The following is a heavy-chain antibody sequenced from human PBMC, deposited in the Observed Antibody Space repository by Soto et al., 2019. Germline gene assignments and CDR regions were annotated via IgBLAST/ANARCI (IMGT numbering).Heavy chain of an antibody. V-gene: IGHV3-21*01. D-gene: IGHD1-26*01. CDR3: AAGSYAYFDY. CDR2: ISTSSSYI. J-gene: IGHJ4*02. Sequence: EVQLVESGGGLVNPGGSLRLSCAASGFTFSSYSMNWVRQAPGKGLEWVSSISTSSSYIYYADSVKGRFTISRDNAKNSLYLQMDSLRAEDTAVYYCAAGSYAYFDYWGQGTLVTVSS. CDR1: GFTFSSYS.